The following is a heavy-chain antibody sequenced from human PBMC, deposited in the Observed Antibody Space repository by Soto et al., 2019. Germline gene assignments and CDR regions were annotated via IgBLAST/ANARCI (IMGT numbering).Heavy chain of an antibody. V-gene: IGHV4-31*03. CDR3: GGAYYVASYYFDY. Sequence: QVQLQESGPGLVKPSQTLSLTCTVSGGCISSGGYYWSWIRQHPGKGLEWIGYIYYSGSTYYNPSLKSRVTISVDTSKNQFSLKLRSVTAADTAVYYCGGAYYVASYYFDYWGQGTLVTVSS. CDR1: GGCISSGGYY. J-gene: IGHJ4*02. CDR2: IYYSGST. D-gene: IGHD3-10*02.